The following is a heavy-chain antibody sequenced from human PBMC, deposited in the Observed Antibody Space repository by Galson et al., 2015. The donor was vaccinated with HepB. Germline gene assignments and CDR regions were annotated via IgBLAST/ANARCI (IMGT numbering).Heavy chain of an antibody. Sequence: VSCKASGGTFSRYGISWVRQAPGQGLEWMGGIIPIFGTANYAQKFQGRVTITADESTSTAYMELSSLRSEDTAVYYCARGGTSVVGGTPDWFDPWGQGTRVTVSS. CDR3: ARGGTSVVGGTPDWFDP. J-gene: IGHJ5*02. CDR1: GGTFSRYG. CDR2: IIPIFGTA. D-gene: IGHD2-15*01. V-gene: IGHV1-69*01.